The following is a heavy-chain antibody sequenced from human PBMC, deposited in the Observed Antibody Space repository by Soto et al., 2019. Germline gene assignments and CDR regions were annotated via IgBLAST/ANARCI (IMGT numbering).Heavy chain of an antibody. D-gene: IGHD2-2*02. CDR1: GFTFSSYG. V-gene: IGHV3-30*18. CDR3: AKDLSARYCISTSCYNSYYYGMDV. Sequence: QVQLVESGGGVVQPGRSLRLSCAASGFTFSSYGMHWVRQAPGKGLEWVAVISYDGSNKYYADSVKGRFTISRDNSKNTLYLQMNSLRAEDTAVYYCAKDLSARYCISTSCYNSYYYGMDVWGQGTTVTVSS. J-gene: IGHJ6*02. CDR2: ISYDGSNK.